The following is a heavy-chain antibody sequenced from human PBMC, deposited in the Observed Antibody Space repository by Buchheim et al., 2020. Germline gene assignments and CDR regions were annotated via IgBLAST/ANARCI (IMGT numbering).Heavy chain of an antibody. CDR2: IYYSGRT. D-gene: IGHD3-10*01. V-gene: IGHV4-39*07. CDR3: ARENIGGSNWFDP. J-gene: IGHJ5*02. Sequence: QLQLQESGPGLVKPSETLSLTCTVSGGSISSSSYYWGWIRQPPGKGLEWIGSIYYSGRTYYNPSLKSRVTITVDTSKNQFSLKLSSVTAADTAVYYCARENIGGSNWFDPWGQGTL. CDR1: GGSISSSSYY.